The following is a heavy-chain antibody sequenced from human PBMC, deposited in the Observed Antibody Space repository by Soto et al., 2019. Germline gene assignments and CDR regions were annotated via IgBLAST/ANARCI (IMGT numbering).Heavy chain of an antibody. Sequence: SETLSLTCSISGGSISSYYWSWIRQPAGKGLEWIGRIYTSGSTNHNPSLKSRVTMSVDTSKNQFSLKLSSVTAADTAVYYCAREIHRYFDYWGQGTLVTVSS. CDR3: AREIHRYFDY. CDR1: GGSISSYY. CDR2: IYTSGST. J-gene: IGHJ4*02. D-gene: IGHD5-18*01. V-gene: IGHV4-4*07.